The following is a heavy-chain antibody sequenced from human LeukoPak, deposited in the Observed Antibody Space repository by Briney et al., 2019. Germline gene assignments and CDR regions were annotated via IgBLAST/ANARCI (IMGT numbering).Heavy chain of an antibody. D-gene: IGHD3-22*01. CDR1: GFTFDDYA. V-gene: IGHV3-9*01. J-gene: IGHJ4*02. Sequence: GRSLRLSCAASGFTFDDYAMHWVRQAPGKGLEWVSGISWNSGSIGYADSVKGRFTISRDNAKNSLYLQMNSLRAEDTALYYCTKGDSSGYLPPFDYWGQGTLVTVSP. CDR2: ISWNSGSI. CDR3: TKGDSSGYLPPFDY.